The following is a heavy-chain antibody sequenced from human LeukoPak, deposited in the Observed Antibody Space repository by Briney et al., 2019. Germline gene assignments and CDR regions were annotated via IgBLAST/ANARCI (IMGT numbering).Heavy chain of an antibody. CDR2: ISSSGSTI. Sequence: GGSLRLSCAASGFTFSSFDMNWVRQAPGKGLEWVSYISSSGSTIYYADSVKGRFTISRDNAKNSLYLQMNSLRAEDTAVYYCAELGITMIGGVWGKGTTVTISS. D-gene: IGHD3-10*02. J-gene: IGHJ6*04. V-gene: IGHV3-48*03. CDR1: GFTFSSFD. CDR3: AELGITMIGGV.